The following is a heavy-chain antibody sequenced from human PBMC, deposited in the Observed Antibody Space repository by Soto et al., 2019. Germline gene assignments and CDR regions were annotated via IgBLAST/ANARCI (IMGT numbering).Heavy chain of an antibody. V-gene: IGHV5-51*01. J-gene: IGHJ1*01. D-gene: IGHD6-13*01. CDR1: GYSFTIYW. Sequence: RGESLKISCKGSGYSFTIYWIGWVRQMPGKGLEWMCIIYPGDSDTRYSPSFQGQVTISADKSISTAYLQWSSLKASDTAMYYCARPTQSSSSHIQHGGQGTLVTVSS. CDR3: ARPTQSSSSHIQH. CDR2: IYPGDSDT.